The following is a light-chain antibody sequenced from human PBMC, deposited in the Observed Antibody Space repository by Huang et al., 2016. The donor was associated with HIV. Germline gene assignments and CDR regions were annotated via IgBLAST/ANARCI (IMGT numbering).Light chain of an antibody. CDR3: QQYNNWPWFT. Sequence: EIVMTQSPATLSVSPGERATLSCRASQSVKTNLAWYQQKPGQAPRVLSYGASTRATGIPVRFRGSGSGAQFTLTITSLQSEDFAVYYCQQYNNWPWFTFGQGTKLEIK. CDR2: GAS. V-gene: IGKV3-15*01. J-gene: IGKJ2*01. CDR1: QSVKTN.